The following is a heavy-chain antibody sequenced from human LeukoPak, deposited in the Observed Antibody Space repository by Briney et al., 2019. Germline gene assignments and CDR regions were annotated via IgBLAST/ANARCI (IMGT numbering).Heavy chain of an antibody. CDR1: GGSISSNSYY. J-gene: IGHJ5*02. CDR3: ARDRCSGGSCSRFDP. CDR2: IYYSGST. V-gene: IGHV4-39*07. Sequence: SESLSLTCTVSGGSISSNSYYWGWLRQPPGKGLEWIGSIYYSGSTYYNPSLKRRVTISVDTSKTQFSLNLTSVTAADTAVYYCARDRCSGGSCSRFDPWGQGTLVTVSS. D-gene: IGHD2-15*01.